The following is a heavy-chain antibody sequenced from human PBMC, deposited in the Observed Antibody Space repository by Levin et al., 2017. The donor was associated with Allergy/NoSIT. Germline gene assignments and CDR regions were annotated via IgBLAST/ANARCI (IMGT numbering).Heavy chain of an antibody. CDR1: GFTFSSYG. CDR3: AKSRLVVSSSGWYETYYYYYMDV. V-gene: IGHV3-30*18. CDR2: ISYDGSNK. D-gene: IGHD6-19*01. Sequence: PGGSLRLSCAASGFTFSSYGMHWVRQAPGKGLEWVAVISYDGSNKYYADSVKGRFTISRDNSKNTLYLQMNSLRAEDTAVYYCAKSRLVVSSSGWYETYYYYYMDVWGKGTTVTVSS. J-gene: IGHJ6*03.